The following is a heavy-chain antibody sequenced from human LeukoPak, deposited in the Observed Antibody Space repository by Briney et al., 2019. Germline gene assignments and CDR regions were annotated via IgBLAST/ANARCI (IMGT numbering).Heavy chain of an antibody. D-gene: IGHD3-22*01. V-gene: IGHV1-46*01. CDR1: GYTFTSYY. CDR3: ARHRLHRIYYDTTGYYHDACDI. CDR2: INPSGGST. Sequence: ASVKVSCKASGYTFTSYYMHWVRQAPGQGLEWMGIINPSGGSTSYAQKFQGRVTMTRDMSTSTAYMELRSLRSDDTAVYFCARHRLHRIYYDTTGYYHDACDIWGQGTMVTVSS. J-gene: IGHJ3*02.